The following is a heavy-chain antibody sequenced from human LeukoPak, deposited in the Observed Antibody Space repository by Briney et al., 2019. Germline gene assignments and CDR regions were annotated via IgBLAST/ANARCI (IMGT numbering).Heavy chain of an antibody. V-gene: IGHV1-8*03. J-gene: IGHJ4*02. CDR1: GYTFTSYD. D-gene: IGHD6-6*01. Sequence: ASVKVSCKASGYTFTSYDINWVRQATGQGLEWMGWMNPNSGNTGYAQKYQGRVTITRNTSISTAYMELSSLRSEDTAVYYCARAEYSSSSIGFDYWGQGTLVTVSS. CDR2: MNPNSGNT. CDR3: ARAEYSSSSIGFDY.